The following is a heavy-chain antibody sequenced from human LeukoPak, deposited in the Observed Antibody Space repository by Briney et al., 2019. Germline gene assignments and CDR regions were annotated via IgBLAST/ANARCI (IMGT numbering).Heavy chain of an antibody. CDR1: GGSISSYY. V-gene: IGHV4-59*12. CDR2: IYYSGST. Sequence: SETLSLTCTVSGGSISSYYWSWIRQPPGKGLEWIGYIYYSGSTNYNPSLKSRVTISVDTSKNQFSLKLSSVTAADTVVYYCARDSSSGYYFDYWGQGTLVTVSS. J-gene: IGHJ4*02. CDR3: ARDSSSGYYFDY. D-gene: IGHD3-22*01.